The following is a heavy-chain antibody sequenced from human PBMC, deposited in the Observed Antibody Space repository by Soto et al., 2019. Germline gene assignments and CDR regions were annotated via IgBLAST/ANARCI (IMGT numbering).Heavy chain of an antibody. J-gene: IGHJ4*02. Sequence: GGSLRLSCAASGFTFSNYWMSWVRQAPGKGLEWVGNIKQDGSEKYYVDSVKGRFTITRDNAKNSLYLQMNSLRVEDTAVYYCASCYGGTYYFDHWGQGTLVTVSS. CDR1: GFTFSNYW. CDR2: IKQDGSEK. D-gene: IGHD4-17*01. V-gene: IGHV3-7*01. CDR3: ASCYGGTYYFDH.